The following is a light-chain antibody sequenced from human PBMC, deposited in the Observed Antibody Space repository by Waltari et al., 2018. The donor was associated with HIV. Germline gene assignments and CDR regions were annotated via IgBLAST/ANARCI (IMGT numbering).Light chain of an antibody. CDR2: SAS. CDR1: EDMWGV. Sequence: DIQLTQSPSSLSASVGDRHTVTCRASEDMWGVLAWYQQRATEAPKRLIYSASSLQNGVPSRFSGVGSGTNFTLTINGLKPEDSATFFCLQQHRYPLTFGGGTTV. J-gene: IGKJ4*01. CDR3: LQQHRYPLT. V-gene: IGKV1-17*01.